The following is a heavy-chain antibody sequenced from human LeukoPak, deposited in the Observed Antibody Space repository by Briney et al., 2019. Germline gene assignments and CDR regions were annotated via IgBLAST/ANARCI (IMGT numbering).Heavy chain of an antibody. Sequence: GGSLRLSCAASGFTFSSYAMSWVRQAPGKGLEWVSAISGSGGSTYYADSVKGRFTISRDNSKNTLYLQMNSLRAEDTTVYYCAKDLGYCYDSSGLYWGQGTLVTVSS. J-gene: IGHJ4*02. V-gene: IGHV3-23*01. CDR3: AKDLGYCYDSSGLY. CDR2: ISGSGGST. CDR1: GFTFSSYA. D-gene: IGHD3-22*01.